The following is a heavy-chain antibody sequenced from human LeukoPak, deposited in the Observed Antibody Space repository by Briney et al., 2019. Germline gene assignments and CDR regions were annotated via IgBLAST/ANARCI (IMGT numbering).Heavy chain of an antibody. CDR2: IYYSGST. J-gene: IGHJ4*02. V-gene: IGHV4-59*08. CDR3: ARHRFGEFDY. D-gene: IGHD3-10*01. CDR1: GGSISSYY. Sequence: SETLSLTCTVSGGSISSYYRSWIRQPPGKGLEWIGYIYYSGSTNYNPSLKSRVSISVDTSKNQFSLKLSSVYSADTAVYYCARHRFGEFDYWGQGTLVTVSS.